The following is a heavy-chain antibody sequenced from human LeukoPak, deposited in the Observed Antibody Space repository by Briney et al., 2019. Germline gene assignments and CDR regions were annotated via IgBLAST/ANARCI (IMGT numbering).Heavy chain of an antibody. CDR3: ARKPHYDILTGYSTIDY. D-gene: IGHD3-9*01. V-gene: IGHV4-34*01. CDR2: INHSGST. J-gene: IGHJ4*02. CDR1: GGSFTGYY. Sequence: SETLSLTCAVYGGSFTGYYWSWIRQPPGKGLEWIGEINHSGSTNYNPSLKTRVTMSVDTSKNQFSLKLSSVTAADTAVYYCARKPHYDILTGYSTIDYWGQGTLATVSS.